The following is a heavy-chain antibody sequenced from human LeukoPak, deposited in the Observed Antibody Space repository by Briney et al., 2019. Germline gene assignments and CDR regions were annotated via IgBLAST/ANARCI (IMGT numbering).Heavy chain of an antibody. CDR3: TRISGSSSGPFDY. D-gene: IGHD1-26*01. J-gene: IGHJ4*02. Sequence: RPGGSLRLSCAASGFTFSNAWMSWVRQAPGKGLEWVGRIKIKTDGGTIEYGAPVKGRFTISRDDSKNTLYLQMNTLETEDTGVYYCTRISGSSSGPFDYWGQGSLVTVSS. CDR2: IKIKTDGGTI. CDR1: GFTFSNAW. V-gene: IGHV3-15*01.